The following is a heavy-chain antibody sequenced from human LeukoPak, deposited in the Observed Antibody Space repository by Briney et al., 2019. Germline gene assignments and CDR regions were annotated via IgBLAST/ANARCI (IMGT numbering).Heavy chain of an antibody. D-gene: IGHD5-18*01. CDR3: ARSWIQLWLGDLAFDY. V-gene: IGHV4-39*01. Sequence: SETLSLTCAVSGGSISSTSYYWTWIRQPPGKGLEWIGGISYSGSTYYNPSLKSRVTISVDTSKNQFSLKLTSVTAADTAVYYCARSWIQLWLGDLAFDYWGQGTLVTVSS. J-gene: IGHJ4*02. CDR2: ISYSGST. CDR1: GGSISSTSYY.